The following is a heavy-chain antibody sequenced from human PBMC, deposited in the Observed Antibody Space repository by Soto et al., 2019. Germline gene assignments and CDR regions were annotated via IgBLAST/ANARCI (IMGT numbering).Heavy chain of an antibody. CDR2: ISYDGSNK. J-gene: IGHJ6*02. V-gene: IGHV3-30-3*01. CDR3: ARDSGYGMDV. Sequence: GGSLRLSCAASGFTFSSYAMHWVRQAPGKGLEWVAVISYDGSNKYYADSVKGRFTISRDNSKNTLYLQMNSLRAEDTAVYYCARDSGYGMDVWGQGTTVTVS. D-gene: IGHD6-25*01. CDR1: GFTFSSYA.